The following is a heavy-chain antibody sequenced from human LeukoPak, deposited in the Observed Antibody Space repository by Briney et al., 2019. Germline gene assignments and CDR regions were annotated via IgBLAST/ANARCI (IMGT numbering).Heavy chain of an antibody. CDR2: IYPRDGSA. Sequence: ASVKVSCKASGYSFTSNYIHWVRQAPGQGLEWMGMIYPRDGSASYAQKFQGRVTVTRDTSTSTVHMELSGLRSEDTAVYYCARDQEAFDYWGQGTLVTVSS. V-gene: IGHV1-46*01. CDR3: ARDQEAFDY. CDR1: GYSFTSNY. J-gene: IGHJ4*02.